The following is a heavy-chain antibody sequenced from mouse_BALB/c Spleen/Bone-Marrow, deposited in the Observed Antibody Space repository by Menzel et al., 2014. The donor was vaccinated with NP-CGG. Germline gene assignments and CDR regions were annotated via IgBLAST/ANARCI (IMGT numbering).Heavy chain of an antibody. CDR3: GGFTTVVAKNYYYAMDY. J-gene: IGHJ4*01. D-gene: IGHD1-1*01. CDR2: INPYNGDT. Sequence: VQLQQSGPELVKPGASVKISCKASGYSFTGYFMNWVKQSHGKSLEWIGRINPYNGDTFYNQKFKGKATLTVDKSSSTAHMELLSLTSEDSAVYYCGGFTTVVAKNYYYAMDYWGQGTSVTVSS. CDR1: GYSFTGYF. V-gene: IGHV1-37*01.